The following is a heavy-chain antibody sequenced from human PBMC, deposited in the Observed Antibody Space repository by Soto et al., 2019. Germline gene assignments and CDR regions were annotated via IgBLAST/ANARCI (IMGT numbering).Heavy chain of an antibody. CDR2: IIPIFGTA. Sequence: QVQLVQSGAEVKKPGSSVKVSCKASGGTFSSYSINWVRQAPGQGLEWMGEIIPIFGTANYAQKFQGRVTITADESTRTAYMELRSLRSEYTAVYYCARDGGRHSGGIDYWGQGNLVTVSS. CDR3: ARDGGRHSGGIDY. V-gene: IGHV1-69*01. D-gene: IGHD1-26*01. CDR1: GGTFSSYS. J-gene: IGHJ4*02.